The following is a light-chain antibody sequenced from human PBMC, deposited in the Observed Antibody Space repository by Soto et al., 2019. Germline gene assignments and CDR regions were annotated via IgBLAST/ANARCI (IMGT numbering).Light chain of an antibody. J-gene: IGKJ2*01. CDR2: DAS. Sequence: EIVMTQSPATLSVSPGERATLSCRASRSIRSSLAWYQHKPGQAPRLLIYDASTRATGIPARFSGSGSGTDFTLTINSLQSVDLAIYYCPQYHNGPPYTFGQGTKVDIK. CDR1: RSIRSS. V-gene: IGKV3-15*01. CDR3: PQYHNGPPYT.